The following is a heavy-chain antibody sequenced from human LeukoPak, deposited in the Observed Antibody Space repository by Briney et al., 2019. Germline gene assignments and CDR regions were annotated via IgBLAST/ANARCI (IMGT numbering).Heavy chain of an antibody. Sequence: IPSETLSLTCTVSGDSISSGYYWGWIRQPPGKGLEWIGSIYHSGRTYYNPSLKSRVTISVDTSKNQFSLKLTSVTAADTAVYYCATEVGQWLVRTWGQGTLVTVSS. V-gene: IGHV4-38-2*02. CDR3: ATEVGQWLVRT. CDR2: IYHSGRT. CDR1: GDSISSGYY. J-gene: IGHJ5*02. D-gene: IGHD6-19*01.